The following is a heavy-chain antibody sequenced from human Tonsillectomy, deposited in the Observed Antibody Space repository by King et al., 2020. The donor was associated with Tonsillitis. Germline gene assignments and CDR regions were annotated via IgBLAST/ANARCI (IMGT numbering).Heavy chain of an antibody. D-gene: IGHD3-10*01. CDR1: GGSINTGSYY. Sequence: VQLQESGPGLVKPSQTLSLTCTVSGGSINTGSYYWSWIRQPAGKGLEWIGRIYSSGSTDYNPSLKSRVTMSVDTSKNQFSLRLGSVTAADTAFYYCAREVTYYYGSGSYVDSWGQGTLVTVSS. CDR2: IYSSGST. V-gene: IGHV4-61*02. J-gene: IGHJ4*02. CDR3: AREVTYYYGSGSYVDS.